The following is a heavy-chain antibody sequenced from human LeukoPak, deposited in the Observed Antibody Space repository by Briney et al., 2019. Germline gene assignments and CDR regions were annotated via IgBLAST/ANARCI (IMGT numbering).Heavy chain of an antibody. CDR2: ISSSSSYI. CDR1: GFTFSSYS. V-gene: IGHV3-21*01. J-gene: IGHJ4*02. D-gene: IGHD6-19*01. CDR3: ARFIAVDGDY. Sequence: GGSLRLSCAASGFTFSSYSMNWVRQAPGEGLEWVSSISSSSSYIYYADSVKGRFTISRDNAKNSLYLQMNSLRAEDTAVYYCARFIAVDGDYWGQGTLVTVSS.